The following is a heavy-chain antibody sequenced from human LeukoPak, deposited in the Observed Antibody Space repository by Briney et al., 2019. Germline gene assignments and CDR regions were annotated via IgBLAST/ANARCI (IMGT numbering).Heavy chain of an antibody. CDR3: ARNPEIAAFED. CDR1: GYSISSRNW. Sequence: PSETLSLTCAVSGYSISSRNWWGWIRQPPGKGLEWIGYIHPDGRIHYNPSVKSRVTMSLDTSKNQFSLKLTSVTAVDTAVYYYARNPEIAAFEDWGQGTLVTVSS. J-gene: IGHJ4*02. CDR2: IHPDGRI. V-gene: IGHV4-28*05. D-gene: IGHD1-14*01.